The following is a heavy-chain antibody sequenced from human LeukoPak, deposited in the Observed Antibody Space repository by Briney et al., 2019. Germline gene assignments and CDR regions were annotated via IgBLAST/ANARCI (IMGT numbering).Heavy chain of an antibody. D-gene: IGHD2-2*01. V-gene: IGHV3-23*01. CDR3: ASKVVPAAQYYYYYYGMDV. Sequence: PGGSLRLSCAASGFTFSSYAMSWVRQAPGKGLEWVSAISGSGGSTYYADSVKGRFTISRDNSKNTLYLQMNSLRAEDTAVYYCASKVVPAAQYYYYYYGMDVWGQGTTVTVSS. CDR2: ISGSGGST. CDR1: GFTFSSYA. J-gene: IGHJ6*02.